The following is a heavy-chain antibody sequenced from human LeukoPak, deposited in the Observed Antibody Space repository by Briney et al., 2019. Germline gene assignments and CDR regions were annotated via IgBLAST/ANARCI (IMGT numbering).Heavy chain of an antibody. CDR2: ISAYNGNT. D-gene: IGHD2-8*02. J-gene: IGHJ5*02. CDR3: ARDRTGGGPFDP. V-gene: IGHV1-18*04. CDR1: GYSSTNYW. Sequence: GESLKISCKGSGYSSTNYWIGWVRQAPGQGLEWMGWISAYNGNTNYAQKLQDRVTMTTDTSTSTAYMELRSLRSDDTAVYYCARDRTGGGPFDPWGQGTLVTVSS.